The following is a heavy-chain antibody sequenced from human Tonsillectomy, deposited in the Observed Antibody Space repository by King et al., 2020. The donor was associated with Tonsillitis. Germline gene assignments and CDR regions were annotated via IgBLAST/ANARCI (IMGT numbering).Heavy chain of an antibody. CDR1: GYSFTTYW. J-gene: IGHJ4*02. CDR3: AGYYYGSVARYFDY. Sequence: QLVQSGAEVKKPGESLKISCQGSGYSFTTYWHGWVRQMPGKGLEWMGIIYLGDSHTTYSPSFQGQVTISADKSISTAYLQWSSLKASDTAMYYCAGYYYGSVARYFDYWGQGTLVTVSS. CDR2: IYLGDSHT. D-gene: IGHD3-10*01. V-gene: IGHV5-51*01.